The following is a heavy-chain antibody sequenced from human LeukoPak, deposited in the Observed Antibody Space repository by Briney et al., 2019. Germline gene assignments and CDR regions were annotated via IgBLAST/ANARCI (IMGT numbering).Heavy chain of an antibody. J-gene: IGHJ4*02. CDR1: GFTFSSYS. D-gene: IGHD6-13*01. Sequence: GGSLRLSCAASGFTFSSYSMNWVRQAPGKGLEWVSYISSSSSTIYYADSVKDRFTISRDNSKNTLYLQMNSLRAEDTAVYYCARDLIAAAVYENYFDYWGQGTLVTVSS. CDR2: ISSSSSTI. CDR3: ARDLIAAAVYENYFDY. V-gene: IGHV3-48*01.